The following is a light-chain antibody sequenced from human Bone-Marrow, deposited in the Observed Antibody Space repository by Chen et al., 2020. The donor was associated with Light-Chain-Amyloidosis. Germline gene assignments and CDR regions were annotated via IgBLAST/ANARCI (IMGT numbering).Light chain of an antibody. Sequence: SYVLTQPPSVSVAPGQTARITCGENNIGSTNVHWYQQRPGQAPVVVVYDDNDRPSGIPERLSGSNSGNTATLIISRVEAGDEADYYCQVWDRSSDRPVFGGGTKLTVL. V-gene: IGLV3-21*02. CDR3: QVWDRSSDRPV. J-gene: IGLJ3*02. CDR1: NIGSTN. CDR2: DDN.